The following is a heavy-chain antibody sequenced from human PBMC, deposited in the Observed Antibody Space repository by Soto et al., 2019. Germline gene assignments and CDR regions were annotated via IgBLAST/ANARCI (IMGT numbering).Heavy chain of an antibody. V-gene: IGHV3-33*01. Sequence: QVQLVESGGGVVQPGRSLRLSCAASGFTFSSYGMHWVRQAPGKGLEWVAVICYDASNKYYADSVKGRFTISRENSKNTLYREMHSLGAAATAVSYCARDCAGYSSGWYQRGGADYWGQGALVTVSS. D-gene: IGHD6-19*01. CDR2: ICYDASNK. CDR1: GFTFSSYG. CDR3: ARDCAGYSSGWYQRGGADY. J-gene: IGHJ4*02.